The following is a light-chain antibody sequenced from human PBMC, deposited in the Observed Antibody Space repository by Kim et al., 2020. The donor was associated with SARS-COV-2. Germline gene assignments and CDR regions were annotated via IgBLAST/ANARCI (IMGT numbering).Light chain of an antibody. CDR3: SSYAGSNNLV. Sequence: GESVPISCTGTSGDVGGYNYVSWYQQHPGKAPKLMIYEVSKRPSGVPDRFAGSKSGNTASLTVSGLQAEDEADYYCSSYAGSNNLVFGGGTQLTVL. CDR2: EVS. V-gene: IGLV2-8*01. CDR1: SGDVGGYNY. J-gene: IGLJ2*01.